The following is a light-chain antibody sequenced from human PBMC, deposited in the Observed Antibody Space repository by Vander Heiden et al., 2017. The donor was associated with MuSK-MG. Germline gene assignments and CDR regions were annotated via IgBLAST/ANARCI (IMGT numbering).Light chain of an antibody. Sequence: EIVLTQTPATLSLSPGERVTLSCWASPSVSTYLAWYQPKPGQAPRLLIYDASSRATGVPARFSGSGSGTDFTLTISSLEPEDFAVYYCQQRRNWPLTFGGGTKVEIK. CDR3: QQRRNWPLT. V-gene: IGKV3-11*01. J-gene: IGKJ4*01. CDR1: PSVSTY. CDR2: DAS.